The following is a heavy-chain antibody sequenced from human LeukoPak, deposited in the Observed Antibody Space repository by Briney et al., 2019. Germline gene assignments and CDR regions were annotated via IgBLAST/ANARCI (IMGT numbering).Heavy chain of an antibody. Sequence: GESLKISCKGSGYSFTSYWIGWVRQMPGKGLEWMGIIYPGDSDTRYSPSFQGQVTISADKSIGTAYLQWSSLKASDTAMYYCARQLTMVRGVIPDHFDYWGQGTLVTVSS. J-gene: IGHJ4*02. CDR3: ARQLTMVRGVIPDHFDY. D-gene: IGHD3-10*01. V-gene: IGHV5-51*01. CDR2: IYPGDSDT. CDR1: GYSFTSYW.